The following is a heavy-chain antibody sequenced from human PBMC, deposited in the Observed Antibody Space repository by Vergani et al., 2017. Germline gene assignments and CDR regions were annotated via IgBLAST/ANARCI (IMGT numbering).Heavy chain of an antibody. J-gene: IGHJ4*02. Sequence: QVQLVESGGGVVQPGRSLRLSCAASGFTFSSYGMHWVRQAPGKGLGWVAVIWYDGSNKYYADSVKGRFTISRDNSKNTLYLQMNSLRAEDTAVYYCARSDSNFLYMDYWGQGTLVTVSS. CDR2: IWYDGSNK. CDR3: ARSDSNFLYMDY. V-gene: IGHV3-33*01. D-gene: IGHD4-11*01. CDR1: GFTFSSYG.